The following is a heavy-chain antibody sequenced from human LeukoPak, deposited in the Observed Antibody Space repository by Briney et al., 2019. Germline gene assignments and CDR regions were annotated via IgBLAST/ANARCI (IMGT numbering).Heavy chain of an antibody. Sequence: GGSLRLSCAASGFTFSTYWMHWVRQAPGKGLVWVSRINSDGSSTNYADSVKGRFTISRDNAKNTLYLQMNSLRAEDTAVYYCARRAGAYSHPYDYWGQGTLVTVSS. D-gene: IGHD4/OR15-4a*01. V-gene: IGHV3-74*01. CDR1: GFTFSTYW. CDR2: INSDGSST. CDR3: ARRAGAYSHPYDY. J-gene: IGHJ4*02.